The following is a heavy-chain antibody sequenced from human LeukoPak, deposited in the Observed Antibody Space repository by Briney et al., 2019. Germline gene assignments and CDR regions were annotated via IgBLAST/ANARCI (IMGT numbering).Heavy chain of an antibody. J-gene: IGHJ5*02. CDR1: GFTFSSYS. CDR2: ISSSSSYI. V-gene: IGHV3-21*01. Sequence: GGSLRLSCAASGFTFSSYSMNWVRQAPGKGLEWVSSISSSSSYIYCADSVKGRFTISRDNAKNSLYLQMNSLRAEDTAVYYCAREDCSSTSCYLDPWGQGTLVTVSS. D-gene: IGHD2-2*01. CDR3: AREDCSSTSCYLDP.